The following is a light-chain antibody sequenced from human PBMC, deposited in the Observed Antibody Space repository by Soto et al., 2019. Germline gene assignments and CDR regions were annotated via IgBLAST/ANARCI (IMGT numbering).Light chain of an antibody. Sequence: QSVLTQPPSVSAAPGQKVTISCSGSSSNLGNNYVSWYQQLPGTAPTLLIYDNNKRPSGIPDRFSGSKSGTSATLGITGLQTGDEADYYCGTWDSSLSAHVVFGGGTKLTVL. CDR2: DNN. V-gene: IGLV1-51*01. CDR3: GTWDSSLSAHVV. J-gene: IGLJ2*01. CDR1: SSNLGNNY.